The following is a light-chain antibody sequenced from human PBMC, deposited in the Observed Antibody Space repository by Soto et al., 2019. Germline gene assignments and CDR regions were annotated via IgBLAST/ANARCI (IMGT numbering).Light chain of an antibody. CDR3: QQYSTFS. CDR2: DAS. J-gene: IGKJ1*01. CDR1: QNVNNW. V-gene: IGKV1-5*01. Sequence: DIQMTQSPSTLSASVGDRVTVTFRASQNVNNWLAWFQQKPGKAPKLLVYDASTLESGVPSRFSGSISGTEFTLTINSLQPDDFASYYCQQYSTFSFGQGTKVDIK.